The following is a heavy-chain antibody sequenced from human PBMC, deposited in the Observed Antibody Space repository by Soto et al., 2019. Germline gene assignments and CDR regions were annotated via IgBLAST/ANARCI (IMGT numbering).Heavy chain of an antibody. Sequence: SETLSLTCTVSGGSISRSNSWSWVRQAPGKGLEWIGEIYRSGDANYNPSLKSRVIMSVDKSKNHFSLKLSSVTAADTAVYYCARENAIVVRAALDYWGQGALVTVS. CDR3: ARENAIVVRAALDY. V-gene: IGHV4-4*02. CDR1: GGSISRSNS. CDR2: IYRSGDA. J-gene: IGHJ4*02. D-gene: IGHD2-21*01.